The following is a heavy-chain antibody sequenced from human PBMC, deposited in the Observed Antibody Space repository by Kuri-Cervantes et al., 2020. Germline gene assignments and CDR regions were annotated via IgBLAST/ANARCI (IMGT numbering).Heavy chain of an antibody. Sequence: SVKVSCKASGYTFTSYGISWVRQAPGQGLEWMGGIIPIFGTANYAQRFQGRVTITADESTSTAYMELSSLRSEDTAVYYCARDSQKPAAAEPQYWYFDLWGRGTLVTVSS. CDR3: ARDSQKPAAAEPQYWYFDL. D-gene: IGHD6-13*01. CDR2: IIPIFGTA. V-gene: IGHV1-69*13. CDR1: GYTFTSYG. J-gene: IGHJ2*01.